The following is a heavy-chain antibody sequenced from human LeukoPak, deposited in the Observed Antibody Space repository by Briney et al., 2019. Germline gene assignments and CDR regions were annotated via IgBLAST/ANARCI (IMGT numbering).Heavy chain of an antibody. J-gene: IGHJ4*02. V-gene: IGHV3-21*01. CDR1: GFTFSSYS. CDR3: VSSACSGGTCCFYFDY. Sequence: GGSLRLSCAASGFTFSSYSMNWVRQAPGKGLEWVSSISYSSTNIYYADSVKGRFTISRDNAKNSLFLQMNSLRPEDTAVYYCVSSACSGGTCCFYFDYWGQGTLVTVSS. CDR2: ISYSSTNI. D-gene: IGHD2-15*01.